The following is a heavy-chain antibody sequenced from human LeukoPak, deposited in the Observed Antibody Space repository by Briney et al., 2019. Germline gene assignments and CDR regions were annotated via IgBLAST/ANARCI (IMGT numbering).Heavy chain of an antibody. Sequence: SGTLSLTCAVSGGSLSSSNWWSWVRQPPGKGLEWVGEIYDSGSTNYNPSLKSRVTISVDNSKNQFSLKVSSVTAADTAVYYCARGDYGDFYFDFWGQGTLVTVSS. CDR1: GGSLSSSNW. J-gene: IGHJ4*02. D-gene: IGHD4-17*01. V-gene: IGHV4-4*02. CDR3: ARGDYGDFYFDF. CDR2: IYDSGST.